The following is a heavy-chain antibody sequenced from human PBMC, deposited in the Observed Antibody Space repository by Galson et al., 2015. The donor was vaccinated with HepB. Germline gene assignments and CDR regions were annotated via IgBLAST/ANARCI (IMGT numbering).Heavy chain of an antibody. V-gene: IGHV3-11*01. CDR1: GFRFSDYY. CDR2: ITSSGNTI. Sequence: SLRLSCATSGFRFSDYYMTWVRQAPGKGLDWLSYITSSGNTIYYADSVKGRFTVSRDNAKNSLYLQMNSLRVEDTAVYYCAKQNADYGDYGALDWGQGTLVTVSS. J-gene: IGHJ4*02. CDR3: AKQNADYGDYGALD. D-gene: IGHD4-17*01.